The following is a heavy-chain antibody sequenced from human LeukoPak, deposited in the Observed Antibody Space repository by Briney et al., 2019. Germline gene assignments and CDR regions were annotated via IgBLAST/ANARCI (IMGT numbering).Heavy chain of an antibody. CDR2: IYTSGST. CDR1: GGSISSYY. V-gene: IGHV4-4*07. D-gene: IGHD6-19*01. Sequence: PSETLSLTCTVSGGSISSYYWSWIRQPAGKGLEWIGRIYTSGSTNYNPSLKSRVTISVDTSKNQFSLKLSSVTAADTAVYYCARGPKGIAVAGTTAFDIWGQGTMVTVSS. CDR3: ARGPKGIAVAGTTAFDI. J-gene: IGHJ3*02.